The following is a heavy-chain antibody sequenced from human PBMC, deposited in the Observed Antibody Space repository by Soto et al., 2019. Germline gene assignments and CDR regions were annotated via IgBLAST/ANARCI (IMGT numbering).Heavy chain of an antibody. CDR2: INHTGGS. J-gene: IGHJ4*02. Sequence: PSETLSLTCAVSGGSFSGYYWSWVRQPPGKGLEWIGDINHTGGSNYNPSLKSRVMISVDTSKTQFSLNVTSVTAADTAVYYCAREVGYYSATRRNLYFDYWGPGTLATVSS. D-gene: IGHD2-2*01. CDR3: AREVGYYSATRRNLYFDY. V-gene: IGHV4-34*01. CDR1: GGSFSGYY.